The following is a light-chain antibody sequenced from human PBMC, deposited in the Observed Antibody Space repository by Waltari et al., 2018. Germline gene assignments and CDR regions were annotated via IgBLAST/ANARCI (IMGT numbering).Light chain of an antibody. CDR1: QSVSRS. CDR3: QHYVRLPVS. CDR2: GAS. V-gene: IGKV3-20*01. Sequence: VLPQSPGTLSLSPWARATLSCRSSQSVSRSLAWYQQKPGQAPRLLIYGASSRATGVPDRFSGSGSGTDFSLTISRLETEDFAVYYCQHYVRLPVSFGQGTKVEIK. J-gene: IGKJ1*01.